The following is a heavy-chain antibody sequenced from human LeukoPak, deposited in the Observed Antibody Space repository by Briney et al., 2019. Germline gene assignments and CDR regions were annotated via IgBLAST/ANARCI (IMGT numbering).Heavy chain of an antibody. Sequence: PSETLSLTCTVSGGSISSYYWSWIRQPPGKGLEWIGYIYYSGSTNYNPSLKSRVTISVDTSKNQFSLKLSSVTAADTAVYYCKGSAVAGRGYWGQGTLVTVSS. CDR3: KGSAVAGRGY. J-gene: IGHJ4*02. CDR1: GGSISSYY. CDR2: IYYSGST. V-gene: IGHV4-59*01. D-gene: IGHD6-19*01.